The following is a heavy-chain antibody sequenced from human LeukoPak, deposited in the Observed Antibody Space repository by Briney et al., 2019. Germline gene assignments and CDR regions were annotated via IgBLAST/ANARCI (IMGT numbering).Heavy chain of an antibody. Sequence: ASVKVSCKASGYTFTGNYIHWVRQAPGQGLEWMGWINPNTGGTKYAQRFQGRVTMTRGTSISTAYMELTWLKSDDTAVYYCARDSATAAAAELDYWGQGTLVTVSS. J-gene: IGHJ4*02. D-gene: IGHD6-13*01. V-gene: IGHV1-2*02. CDR1: GYTFTGNY. CDR3: ARDSATAAAAELDY. CDR2: INPNTGGT.